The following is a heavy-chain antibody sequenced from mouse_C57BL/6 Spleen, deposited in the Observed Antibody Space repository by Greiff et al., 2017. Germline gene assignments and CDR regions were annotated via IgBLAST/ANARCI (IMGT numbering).Heavy chain of an antibody. D-gene: IGHD3-2*02. CDR2: ISDGGSYT. CDR3: ARDSSGYLDY. CDR1: GFTFSSYA. Sequence: VQLQQSGGGLVKPGGSLKLSCAASGFTFSSYAMSWVRQTPEKRLEWVATISDGGSYTYYPDNVKGRFTISRDNAKNNLYLQMSHLKSEDTAMYYCARDSSGYLDYWGQGTTLTVSS. V-gene: IGHV5-4*01. J-gene: IGHJ2*01.